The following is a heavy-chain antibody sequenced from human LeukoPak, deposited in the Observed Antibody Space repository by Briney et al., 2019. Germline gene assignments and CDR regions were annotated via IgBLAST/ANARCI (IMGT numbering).Heavy chain of an antibody. CDR3: ARVPTVTTVQIY. V-gene: IGHV1-2*02. CDR2: INHNSGYK. J-gene: IGHJ4*02. Sequence: GSLRVSCKASGYTFTGYYMRCGPQAPRQRRGRGGVINHNSGYKKYQKICQGRVSMIRHPSISTAYIKLSRQRSDDTAVYYCARVPTVTTVQIYWGEGTLVTVSS. CDR1: GYTFTGYY. D-gene: IGHD4-17*01.